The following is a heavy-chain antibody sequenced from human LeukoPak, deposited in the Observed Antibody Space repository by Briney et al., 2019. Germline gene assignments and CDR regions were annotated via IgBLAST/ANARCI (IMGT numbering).Heavy chain of an antibody. D-gene: IGHD3-22*01. CDR1: GFTFSTYT. CDR2: ISDSGDGA. V-gene: IGHV3-23*01. J-gene: IGHJ4*02. Sequence: GGSLRLSCEASGFTFSTYTMDWLRQTPGKGLEWVSSISDSGDGAFYADSVKGRFTISRDNSKNTLYLQIDTLRAEDTAIYYCAKTLGSGYGEYYFDSWGRGTLVTVSS. CDR3: AKTLGSGYGEYYFDS.